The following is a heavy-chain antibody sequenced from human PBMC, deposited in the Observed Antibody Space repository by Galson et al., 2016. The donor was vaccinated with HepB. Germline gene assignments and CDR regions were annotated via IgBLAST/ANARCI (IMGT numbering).Heavy chain of an antibody. D-gene: IGHD6-13*01. CDR1: GFTFSNYY. CDR2: ISSSSKYI. Sequence: SLRLSCAASGFTFSNYYMHWVRQAPGKGLEWVSSISSSSKYIYYADSVKGRFTISRANANNSLFLQMNSLRAEDTAVYLCARDRGIAAGGWFDPWGQGTQVTVSS. V-gene: IGHV3-21*01. J-gene: IGHJ5*02. CDR3: ARDRGIAAGGWFDP.